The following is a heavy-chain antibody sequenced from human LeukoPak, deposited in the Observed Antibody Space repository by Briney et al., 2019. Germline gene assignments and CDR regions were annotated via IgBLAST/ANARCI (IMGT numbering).Heavy chain of an antibody. CDR1: GFTFSSYA. V-gene: IGHV3-30*04. J-gene: IGHJ4*02. Sequence: PGGSLRLSCAASGFTFSSYAMHWVRQAPGKGLEWVAVISYDGSNKYYADSVKSRFTISRDNSKNTLYLQMNSLRAEDTAVYYCARAEVRGYYFDYWGQGTLVTVSS. D-gene: IGHD3-10*01. CDR3: ARAEVRGYYFDY. CDR2: ISYDGSNK.